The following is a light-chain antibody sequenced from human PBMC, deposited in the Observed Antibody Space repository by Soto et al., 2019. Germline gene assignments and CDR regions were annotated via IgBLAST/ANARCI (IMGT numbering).Light chain of an antibody. V-gene: IGKV3-20*01. CDR2: GSS. J-gene: IGKJ1*01. CDR1: QSVSSSY. Sequence: WTLSLGTLSLSTGERATLSCRASQSVSSSYSAWYQQNPGHAPRLLNYGSSSRATGIPNRFSGSGSGTDFTLTISILEPGDFAEYYCQRYGSSCTFGQGTKVDIK. CDR3: QRYGSSCT.